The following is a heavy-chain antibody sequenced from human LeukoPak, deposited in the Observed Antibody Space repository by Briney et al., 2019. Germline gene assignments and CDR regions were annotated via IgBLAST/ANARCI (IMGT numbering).Heavy chain of an antibody. CDR2: ISGSGSGGST. J-gene: IGHJ4*02. CDR3: ARGFHIAVAGYSLFQY. Sequence: GGSLRLSCAASGFTLSNSAMSWVRQAPGKGLEWVSNISGSGSGGSTYYADSVKGRFTISRDNSKNTLYLQMNSLRAEDTAVYYCARGFHIAVAGYSLFQYWGQGTLVTVSS. V-gene: IGHV3-23*01. D-gene: IGHD6-19*01. CDR1: GFTLSNSA.